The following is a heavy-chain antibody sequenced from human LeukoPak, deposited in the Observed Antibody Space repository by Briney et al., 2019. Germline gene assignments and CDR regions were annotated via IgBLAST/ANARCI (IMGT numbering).Heavy chain of an antibody. J-gene: IGHJ3*02. CDR3: ARAIRGYSYGPYAFDI. CDR2: INPNSGGT. Sequence: ASVKVSCKASGYTFTGYYMHWVRQAPGQGLEWMGWINPNSGGTNYAQKFQGRVTVTRDTSISTAYMELSRLRSDDTAVYYCARAIRGYSYGPYAFDIWGQGTMVTVSS. CDR1: GYTFTGYY. V-gene: IGHV1-2*02. D-gene: IGHD5-18*01.